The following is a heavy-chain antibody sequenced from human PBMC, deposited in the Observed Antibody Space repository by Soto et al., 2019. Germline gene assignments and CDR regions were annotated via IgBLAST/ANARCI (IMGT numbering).Heavy chain of an antibody. CDR3: ASAPYIAVAGREHGMDV. CDR2: ISAYNGNT. J-gene: IGHJ6*02. CDR1: GYTFTSYG. Sequence: ASVKVSCKASGYTFTSYGISWVRQAPGQGLEWMGWISAYNGNTNYAQKLQGRVTMTTDTSTSTAYMELRSLRSDDTAVYYCASAPYIAVAGREHGMDVCGQGTPV. V-gene: IGHV1-18*04. D-gene: IGHD6-19*01.